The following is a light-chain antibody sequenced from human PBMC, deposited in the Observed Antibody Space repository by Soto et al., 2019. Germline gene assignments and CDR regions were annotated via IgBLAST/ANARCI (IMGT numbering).Light chain of an antibody. CDR3: QQYGSSPWT. Sequence: EIVLTQSPGTLSLSPGERATLSCRASQSVSSSYLAWYQQKPGQAPRLLICGASSRATGIPDRFSGSGSGTDFTLTISRLEPEDFAVYYCQQYGSSPWTFGQGTKMEIK. CDR2: GAS. CDR1: QSVSSSY. J-gene: IGKJ1*01. V-gene: IGKV3-20*01.